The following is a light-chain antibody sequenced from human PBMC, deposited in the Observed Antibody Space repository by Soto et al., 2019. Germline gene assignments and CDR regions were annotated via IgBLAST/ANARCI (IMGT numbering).Light chain of an antibody. J-gene: IGLJ2*01. CDR1: SSDVGSYKY. V-gene: IGLV2-8*01. CDR3: SSYAGSNNPVV. CDR2: EVS. Sequence: QSALTQPPSASGSPGQSVTIFCTGTSSDVGSYKYVSWYQQHPGKAPKLMIYEVSQRPSGVPDRFSGSKSGNTASLTVSGLQADDEADYYCSSYAGSNNPVVFGGGTKLTVL.